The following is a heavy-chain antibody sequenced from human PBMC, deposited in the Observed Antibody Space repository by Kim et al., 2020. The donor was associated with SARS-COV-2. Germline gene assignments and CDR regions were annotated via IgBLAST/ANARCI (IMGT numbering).Heavy chain of an antibody. J-gene: IGHJ5*02. CDR3: SMVRGLRGWFDP. CDR1: RYTFASYA. V-gene: IGHV1-3*01. CDR2: INAGNGNT. Sequence: ASVKVSCKASRYTFASYAMHWVRQAPGQRLEWMGWINAGNGNTKYSQKFQGRVTITRDTFAGTAYMELSSLTSEDTAVYYCSMVRGLRGWFDPWGQGTLVTVSS. D-gene: IGHD3-10*01.